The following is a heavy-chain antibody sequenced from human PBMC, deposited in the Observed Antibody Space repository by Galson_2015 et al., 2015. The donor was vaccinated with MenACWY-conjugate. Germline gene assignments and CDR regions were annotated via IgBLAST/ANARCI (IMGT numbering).Heavy chain of an antibody. D-gene: IGHD1-26*01. CDR1: GFIFNTYW. V-gene: IGHV3-74*01. CDR3: AKTRGASFYFDS. Sequence: LILSCAASGFIFNTYWLHWVRQAPGKGLVWVSRINPGGSSTTYADSVKDRFTISRDNAKNTLYLQMNSLRPEDTAVFYCAKTRGASFYFDSWGQGTLVTVSS. J-gene: IGHJ4*02. CDR2: INPGGSST.